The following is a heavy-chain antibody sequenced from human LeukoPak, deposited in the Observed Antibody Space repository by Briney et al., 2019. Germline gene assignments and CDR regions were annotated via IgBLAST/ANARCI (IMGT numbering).Heavy chain of an antibody. CDR2: ITSTGSST. CDR1: GFTFSNFA. CDR3: VREASGVSSSAFDV. J-gene: IGHJ3*01. V-gene: IGHV3-23*01. D-gene: IGHD1-26*01. Sequence: GGSLRLSCAASGFTFSNFAMSWVRQAPGKGLEWVSAITSTGSSTYYADSVKGRFTISRDNSKNTLYLQMNSLRVDDTAVYYCVREASGVSSSAFDVWGQGTMVTVSS.